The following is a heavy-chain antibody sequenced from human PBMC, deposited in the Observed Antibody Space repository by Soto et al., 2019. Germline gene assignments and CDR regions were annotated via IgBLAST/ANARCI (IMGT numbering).Heavy chain of an antibody. D-gene: IGHD3-22*01. Sequence: ASLKVSCKASGGTFSSYAISWVRQAPGQGLEWMGGIIPIFGTANYAQKFQGRVTITADESTSTAYMELSSLRSEDTAVYYCARETVVVNHAFDIWGQGTMVTVSS. V-gene: IGHV1-69*13. CDR1: GGTFSSYA. CDR3: ARETVVVNHAFDI. J-gene: IGHJ3*02. CDR2: IIPIFGTA.